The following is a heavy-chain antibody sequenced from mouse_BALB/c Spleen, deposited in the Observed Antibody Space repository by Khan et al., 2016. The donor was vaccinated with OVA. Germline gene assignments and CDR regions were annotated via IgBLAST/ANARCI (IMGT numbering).Heavy chain of an antibody. D-gene: IGHD2-3*01. J-gene: IGHJ2*01. CDR2: ISTYSGNT. V-gene: IGHV1S137*01. CDR1: GYTFTDYA. CDR3: ARPAYDGYYDY. Sequence: VQLVESGPELVRPGVSVKISCKGSGYTFTDYAIYWVKQSHAKSLEWVGLISTYSGNTNYNQKFKVKATMTVDKSSSTAYMELARLTSEDSAIYYCARPAYDGYYDYWGQGTTPTVSS.